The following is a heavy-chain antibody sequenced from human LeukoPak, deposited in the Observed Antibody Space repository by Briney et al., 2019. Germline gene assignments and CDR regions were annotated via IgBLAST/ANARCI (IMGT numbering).Heavy chain of an antibody. CDR2: ISGSGGST. CDR1: GFTFSSYA. Sequence: GGSLRLSCAASGFTFSSYAMSWVRQAPGKGLEWVSAISGSGGSTYYADSVKGRFTISRDNSKNTLYLQMNSLRAEDTAVYYCAKDRAYDSSGYDLDYWGQGTLVTVSS. CDR3: AKDRAYDSSGYDLDY. V-gene: IGHV3-23*01. J-gene: IGHJ4*02. D-gene: IGHD3-22*01.